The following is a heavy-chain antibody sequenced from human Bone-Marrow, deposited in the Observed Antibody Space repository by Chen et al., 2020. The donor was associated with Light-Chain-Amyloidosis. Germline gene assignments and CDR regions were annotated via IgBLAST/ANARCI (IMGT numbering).Heavy chain of an antibody. Sequence: QVQLVQSGAEVKKPGASVKVSCKASGYTFTDHYIHWVRQAPGQGLEWMGCINPKRGGTKYAQKFQGRVTMTRDTSISTAYMELSSLRADDTAVYFCARDSPDGSYYFDFWGQGTLVTVSS. CDR1: GYTFTDHY. J-gene: IGHJ4*02. CDR3: ARDSPDGSYYFDF. V-gene: IGHV1-2*02. CDR2: INPKRGGT.